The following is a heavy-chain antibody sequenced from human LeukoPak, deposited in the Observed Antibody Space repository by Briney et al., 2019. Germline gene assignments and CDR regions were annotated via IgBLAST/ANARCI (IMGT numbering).Heavy chain of an antibody. V-gene: IGHV3-7*01. Sequence: GGSLRLSCAASGFTFSSYWMSWVRQAPWKGLEWVANIKQDGSEKYYVDSVKGRFTISRDNAKNSLYLQMNSLRAEDTAVYYCARERDRTGTNDAFDIWGQGTMVTVSS. D-gene: IGHD1-1*01. CDR2: IKQDGSEK. CDR3: ARERDRTGTNDAFDI. CDR1: GFTFSSYW. J-gene: IGHJ3*02.